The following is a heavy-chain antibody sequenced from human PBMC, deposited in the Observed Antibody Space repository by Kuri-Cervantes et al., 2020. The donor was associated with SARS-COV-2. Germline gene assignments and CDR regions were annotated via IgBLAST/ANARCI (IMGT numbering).Heavy chain of an antibody. D-gene: IGHD2-15*01. J-gene: IGHJ4*02. CDR3: AKDQSGCSGGSCYIWFDY. Sequence: GESLKISCAASGLTFSSYWMHWVRQAPGKGLVWVSGINTDGSSTRYADSVKGQFTISRDNAKNTLYLQMNSLRAEDTAVYYCAKDQSGCSGGSCYIWFDYWGQGTLVTVSS. CDR2: INTDGSST. V-gene: IGHV3-74*01. CDR1: GLTFSSYW.